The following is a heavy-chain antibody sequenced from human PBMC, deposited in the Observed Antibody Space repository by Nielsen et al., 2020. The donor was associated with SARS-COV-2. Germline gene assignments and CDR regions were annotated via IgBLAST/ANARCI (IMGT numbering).Heavy chain of an antibody. J-gene: IGHJ6*02. D-gene: IGHD5-12*01. CDR2: ISGSDGST. CDR3: AKDTRGYDYYYYYGMDV. CDR1: GFTFSSYA. Sequence: GESLKISCAASGFTFSSYAMSWVRQAPGKGLEWVSAISGSDGSTYYADSVKGRFTISRDNSKNTLYLQMNSLRAEDTAVYYCAKDTRGYDYYYYYGMDVWGQGTTVTVSS. V-gene: IGHV3-23*01.